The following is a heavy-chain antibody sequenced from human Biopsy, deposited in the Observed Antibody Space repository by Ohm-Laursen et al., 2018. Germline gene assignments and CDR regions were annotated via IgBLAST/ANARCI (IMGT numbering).Heavy chain of an antibody. CDR1: GFRFDDYA. J-gene: IGHJ4*02. V-gene: IGHV3-9*01. D-gene: IGHD3-16*01. CDR3: VKSAYSNGLWEASDY. Sequence: SLRLSCAASGFRFDDYAMQWVRQAPGKGLEWVSGISWSSGTIGYADSVKGRFTVSRDNAKNSLFLQMNSLRVEDTALYYCVKSAYSNGLWEASDYWGQGTLVTVSS. CDR2: ISWSSGTI.